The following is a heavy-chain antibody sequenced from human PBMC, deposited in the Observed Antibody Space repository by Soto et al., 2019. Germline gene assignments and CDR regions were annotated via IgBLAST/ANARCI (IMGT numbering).Heavy chain of an antibody. CDR2: MNPNSGNT. Sequence: QVQLVQSGAEVKKPGASVKVSCKASGYTFTSYDINWVRQATGQGLEWLGWMNPNSGNTGYAQKFQGRVTMTRNTSISTAYMELSSLRSEDTAVYYCARRTYDFWSGYYTRYYYYMDVWGKGTTGTVSS. CDR3: ARRTYDFWSGYYTRYYYYMDV. D-gene: IGHD3-3*01. CDR1: GYTFTSYD. J-gene: IGHJ6*03. V-gene: IGHV1-8*01.